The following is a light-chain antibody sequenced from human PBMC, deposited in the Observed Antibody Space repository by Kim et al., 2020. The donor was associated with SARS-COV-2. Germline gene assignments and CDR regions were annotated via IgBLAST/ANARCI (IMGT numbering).Light chain of an antibody. CDR2: EVS. Sequence: GQSITISCTGTSSDVGSYNLVSWYQQHPGKAPKLMIYEVSKRPSGVSNRFSGSKSCNTASLTISGLQAEDEADYYCCSYAGSSTWVFGGGTQLTVL. CDR3: CSYAGSSTWV. V-gene: IGLV2-23*02. CDR1: SSDVGSYNL. J-gene: IGLJ3*02.